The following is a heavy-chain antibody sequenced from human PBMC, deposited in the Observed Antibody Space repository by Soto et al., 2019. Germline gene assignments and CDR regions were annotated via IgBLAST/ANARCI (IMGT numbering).Heavy chain of an antibody. J-gene: IGHJ5*02. Sequence: QVQLVQSGAEVKKPGASVKVSCKASGYTFTDYGISWVRRAPGQGLEWIGWIVTYNGNTQSAQNLQGRVTMTTDTSTGTADMERRSLRSDDTAVYYCARGPQSTGWRGKWFDPWGQGTLVTVSS. CDR2: IVTYNGNT. V-gene: IGHV1-18*01. CDR1: GYTFTDYG. D-gene: IGHD6-19*01. CDR3: ARGPQSTGWRGKWFDP.